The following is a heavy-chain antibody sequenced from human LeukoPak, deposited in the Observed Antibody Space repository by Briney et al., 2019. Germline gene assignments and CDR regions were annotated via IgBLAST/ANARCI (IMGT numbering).Heavy chain of an antibody. J-gene: IGHJ4*02. CDR2: IYYSGST. CDR3: ASSPLSHDSSGYHPIIFDY. D-gene: IGHD3-22*01. V-gene: IGHV4-30-4*01. Sequence: SETLSLTCTVSGGSISSGDYYWSWIRQPPGKGLEWIGYIYYSGSTYYNPSLKSRVTISVDTSKNQFSLKLSSVTAADTAVYYCASSPLSHDSSGYHPIIFDYWGQGTLVTVSS. CDR1: GGSISSGDYY.